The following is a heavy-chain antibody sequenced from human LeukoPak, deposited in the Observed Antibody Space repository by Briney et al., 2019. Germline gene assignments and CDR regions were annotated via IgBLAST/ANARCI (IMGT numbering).Heavy chain of an antibody. J-gene: IGHJ2*01. CDR1: GFTFSSYA. CDR2: ISDGGGST. V-gene: IGHV3-23*01. Sequence: PGGSLRLSCAASGFTFSSYAMSWVRQAPGKGLEWVSDISDGGGSTYYADSVKGRFTISRDNSKNTLYLQMNSLRAEDTAVYYCAKDRGNWSFDLWGRGTLVTVSS. D-gene: IGHD4-23*01. CDR3: AKDRGNWSFDL.